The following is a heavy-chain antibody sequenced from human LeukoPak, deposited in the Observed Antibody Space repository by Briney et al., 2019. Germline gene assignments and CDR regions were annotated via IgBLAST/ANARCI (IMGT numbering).Heavy chain of an antibody. Sequence: PSETLSLTXAVSGYSISSGYYWGWMRQPPGKGVGGIGSIYHSESTYYNPSLKSRVTISVDTSKNQFSLKLSSVTAADTAVYYCARGYCTSTSCYDNWFDPWGQGTLVTVSS. J-gene: IGHJ5*02. V-gene: IGHV4-38-2*01. CDR1: GYSISSGYY. CDR2: IYHSEST. D-gene: IGHD2-2*01. CDR3: ARGYCTSTSCYDNWFDP.